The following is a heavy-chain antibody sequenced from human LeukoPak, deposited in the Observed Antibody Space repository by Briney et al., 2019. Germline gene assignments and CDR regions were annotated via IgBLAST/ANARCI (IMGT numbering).Heavy chain of an antibody. CDR3: ARHIAGGYGSGRFDY. J-gene: IGHJ4*02. D-gene: IGHD3-10*01. V-gene: IGHV4-39*01. Sequence: PSETLSLTCTVPGGSIGSYYWSWIRQPPGKGPEWIGSIYYSGSTYYNPSLKSRVTISVDTSKNQFSLKLSSVTAADTAVYYCARHIAGGYGSGRFDYWGQGTLVTVSS. CDR2: IYYSGST. CDR1: GGSIGSYY.